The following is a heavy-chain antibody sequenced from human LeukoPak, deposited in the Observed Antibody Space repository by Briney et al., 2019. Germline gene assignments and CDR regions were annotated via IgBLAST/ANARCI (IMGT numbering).Heavy chain of an antibody. CDR1: GYTFTGYY. D-gene: IGHD5-18*01. CDR3: ARGPIQLWPYRFDY. CDR2: INPNSGGT. V-gene: IGHV1-2*02. J-gene: IGHJ4*02. Sequence: ASVKVSCKASGYTFTGYYVHWVRQAPGQGLEWMGWINPNSGGTDYAQKFQGRVTMTRDTSISTAYMELSGLRSDDTAMHYCARGPIQLWPYRFDYWGQGTLVTVSS.